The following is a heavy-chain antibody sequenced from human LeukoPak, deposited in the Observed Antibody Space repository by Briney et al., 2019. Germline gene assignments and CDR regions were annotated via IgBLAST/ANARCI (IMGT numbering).Heavy chain of an antibody. CDR1: GFTFSSYG. Sequence: TGGSLRLSCAASGFTFSSYGMSWVRQAPGKGLEWVSGINWNGGSTGYADSVKGRFTISRDNAKNSLYLQMNSLRAEDTALYYCARDLEYYYGSGSSENWFDPWGQGTLVTVSS. J-gene: IGHJ5*02. V-gene: IGHV3-20*04. CDR2: INWNGGST. D-gene: IGHD3-10*01. CDR3: ARDLEYYYGSGSSENWFDP.